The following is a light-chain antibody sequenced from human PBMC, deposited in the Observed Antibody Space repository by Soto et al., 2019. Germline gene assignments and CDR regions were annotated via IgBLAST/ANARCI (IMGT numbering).Light chain of an antibody. CDR3: RSYTSSSTPHVV. J-gene: IGLJ2*01. Sequence: QSVLTQPASVSGSPGQSITISCTGTSSDVGGYNYVSWYQQHPGKAPKLMIYDVSNRPSGVSNRFSGSKSGNTASLTTSGLQAEDEADYYCRSYTSSSTPHVVFGGGTKLTVL. CDR1: SSDVGGYNY. V-gene: IGLV2-14*01. CDR2: DVS.